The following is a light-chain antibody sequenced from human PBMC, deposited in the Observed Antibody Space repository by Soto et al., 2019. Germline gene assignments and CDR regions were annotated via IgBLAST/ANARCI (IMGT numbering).Light chain of an antibody. CDR2: GDN. V-gene: IGLV1-40*01. CDR1: SSNIGAGYD. Sequence: QSVLTQPPSVSGAPGQRVTISCTGSSSNIGAGYDVHWYQQLPGTAPKLLIYGDNNRPSGVPDRFSGSKSGTSASLAITGLQAEDEADYYCQSYDSSRSAWVFGGGTKLPVL. CDR3: QSYDSSRSAWV. J-gene: IGLJ3*02.